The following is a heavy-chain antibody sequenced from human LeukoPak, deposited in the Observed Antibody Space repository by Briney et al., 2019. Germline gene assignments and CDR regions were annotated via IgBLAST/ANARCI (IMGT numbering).Heavy chain of an antibody. CDR2: IRYDGSNK. J-gene: IGHJ4*02. CDR3: AAAPWGDILTGDYTHEY. Sequence: GGSLRLSCAASGFTFSSYGMHWVRQAPGKGLEWVAFIRYDGSNKYYADSVKGRFTISRDNSKNTLYLQMNSLRAGDTAVYYCAAAPWGDILTGDYTHEYRGQGTLVTVSS. V-gene: IGHV3-30*02. D-gene: IGHD3-9*01. CDR1: GFTFSSYG.